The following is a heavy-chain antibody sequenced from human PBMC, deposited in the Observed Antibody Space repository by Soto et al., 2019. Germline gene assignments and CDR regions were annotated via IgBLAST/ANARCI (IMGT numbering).Heavy chain of an antibody. CDR1: GFPFSDHY. J-gene: IGHJ4*02. CDR3: SRGGGGGLFDL. CDR2: ISPGTTYK. Sequence: QVQLVESGGGLVEPGGSLRLSCASSGFPFSDHYMSWIRRSPGKGLEFLSYISPGTTYKNYADSVKGRFTISRDNAQSSLYLQLNGLRAEDTAVYFCSRGGGGGLFDLWGQGTFVTVSS. D-gene: IGHD2-21*01. V-gene: IGHV3-11*06.